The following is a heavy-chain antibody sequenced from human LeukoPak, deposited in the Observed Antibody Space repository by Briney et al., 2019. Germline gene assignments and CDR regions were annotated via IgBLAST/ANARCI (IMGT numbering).Heavy chain of an antibody. V-gene: IGHV4-39*07. D-gene: IGHD6-13*01. CDR2: IYYSGST. J-gene: IGHJ6*03. Sequence: SETLSLTCTVSGGSISSSSYYWGWIRQPPGKGLEWIGSIYYSGSTYYNPSLNSRVTISVDTSKNQFSLKLSSVTAADTAVYYCARGGSSSYYYYMDVWGKGTTVTVSS. CDR3: ARGGSSSYYYYMDV. CDR1: GGSISSSSYY.